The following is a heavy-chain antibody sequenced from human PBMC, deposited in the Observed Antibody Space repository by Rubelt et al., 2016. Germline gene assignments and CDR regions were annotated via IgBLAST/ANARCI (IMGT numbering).Heavy chain of an antibody. Sequence: EVQLVESGGGLVQPGGSLRLSCVASGFTFRNAWMSWVRQAPGKGLEWVGRIKTKTAGGTTDYAAPVEGRFTIARDDSKETVNLQNNSLKTDDTAVYYCTTDGEAFFEGGQGTRVTVSS. J-gene: IGHJ4*02. CDR2: IKTKTAGGTT. D-gene: IGHD3-3*01. CDR3: TTDGEAFFE. V-gene: IGHV3-15*05. CDR1: GFTFRNAW.